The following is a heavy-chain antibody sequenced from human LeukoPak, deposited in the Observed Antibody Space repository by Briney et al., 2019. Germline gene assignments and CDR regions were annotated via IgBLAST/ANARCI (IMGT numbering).Heavy chain of an antibody. CDR1: GGTFSSYA. CDR2: IIPIFGTA. CDR3: ARESGQLGQFDY. J-gene: IGHJ4*02. V-gene: IGHV1-69*05. Sequence: SMKVSCKASGGTFSSYAISWVRQAPGQGLEWMGGIIPIFGTANYAQKFQGRVTITTDESTSTAYMELSSLRSEDTAVYYCARESGQLGQFDYWGQGTLVTVSS. D-gene: IGHD6-13*01.